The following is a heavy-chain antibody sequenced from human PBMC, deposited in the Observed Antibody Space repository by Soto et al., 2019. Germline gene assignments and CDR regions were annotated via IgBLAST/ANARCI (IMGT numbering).Heavy chain of an antibody. V-gene: IGHV1-8*01. CDR2: MNPNSGNT. J-gene: IGHJ6*02. CDR3: ARWPDGYYYYGMDV. Sequence: QVQLVQSGAEVKKPGASVKVSCKASGYTFTSYDINWVRQATGQGLEWMGWMNPNSGNTGYAQKFQGRVTMTRNTSKTTAYIELSNLRSEDTAVYYCARWPDGYYYYGMDVWGQGTTVTVSS. CDR1: GYTFTSYD.